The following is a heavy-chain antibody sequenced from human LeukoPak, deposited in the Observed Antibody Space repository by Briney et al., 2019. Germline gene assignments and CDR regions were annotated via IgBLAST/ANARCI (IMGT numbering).Heavy chain of an antibody. CDR3: ARIIRLLDY. Sequence: GGSLRLSCAASGFTFSRLVMTWVRQAPGKGLEWVSTISASGPYYADAVRGRFTISRDNSRNTLSLQMDSLRAEDSAVYYCARIIRLLDYWGQGTLVTVSS. D-gene: IGHD2-21*01. CDR1: GFTFSRLV. V-gene: IGHV3-23*01. J-gene: IGHJ4*02. CDR2: ISASGP.